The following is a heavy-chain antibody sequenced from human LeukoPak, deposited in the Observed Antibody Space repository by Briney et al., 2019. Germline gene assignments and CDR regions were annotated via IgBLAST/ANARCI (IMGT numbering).Heavy chain of an antibody. V-gene: IGHV4-39*01. CDR1: GSAITSVSHY. CDR3: ARRWGNIVGVTYEY. J-gene: IGHJ4*02. Sequence: PSETLSLTCTISGSAITSVSHYWGWIRQPPGKGLEWIGDIYYTGSTYYSPSLRSRVTMSVHTSENQFSLRLNSVTAVDTAVYYCARRWGNIVGVTYEYWGQGTLVTVSS. CDR2: IYYTGST. D-gene: IGHD3-16*01.